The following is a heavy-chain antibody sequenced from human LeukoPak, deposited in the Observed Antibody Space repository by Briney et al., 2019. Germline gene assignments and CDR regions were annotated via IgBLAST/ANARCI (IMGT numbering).Heavy chain of an antibody. D-gene: IGHD4-11*01. Sequence: GGSLRLSCAASGFTSSSYGMHWVRQAPGKGLEWVAFIRYDGSNKYYADSVKGRFTISRDNSKNTLYLQMNSLRAEDTAVYYCAIYSIAEYYYYYYMDVWGKGTTVTVSS. CDR2: IRYDGSNK. J-gene: IGHJ6*03. CDR3: AIYSIAEYYYYYYMDV. CDR1: GFTSSSYG. V-gene: IGHV3-30*02.